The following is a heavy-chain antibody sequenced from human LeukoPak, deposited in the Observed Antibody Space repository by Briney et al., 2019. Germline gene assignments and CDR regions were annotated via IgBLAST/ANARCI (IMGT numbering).Heavy chain of an antibody. Sequence: GGSLRLSCAASGFTFSSYSMNWVRQAPGEGLEWLSSISSRSTYIYYTDSVKGRFTISRDDASNSLALQMNSLRAEDTAVYYCASGIYYTSVHTWSPVWGQGTLVTVSS. D-gene: IGHD1-26*01. V-gene: IGHV3-21*01. CDR2: ISSRSTYI. CDR3: ASGIYYTSVHTWSPV. J-gene: IGHJ4*02. CDR1: GFTFSSYS.